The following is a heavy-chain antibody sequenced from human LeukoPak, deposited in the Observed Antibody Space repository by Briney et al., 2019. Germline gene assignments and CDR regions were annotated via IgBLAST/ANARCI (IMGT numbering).Heavy chain of an antibody. CDR3: ARDIYGTTVTTGGIDY. CDR1: GFTFSSYA. CDR2: ISNDGSKK. Sequence: PGGSLRLSCAASGFTFSSYAMHWVRQGPGKGLERVAVISNDGSKKYYEDSGKGRFTISRDNSKNTLYLQINSLRAEDTAVYYCARDIYGTTVTTGGIDYWGQGTLVTVSS. D-gene: IGHD4-17*01. J-gene: IGHJ4*02. V-gene: IGHV3-30-3*01.